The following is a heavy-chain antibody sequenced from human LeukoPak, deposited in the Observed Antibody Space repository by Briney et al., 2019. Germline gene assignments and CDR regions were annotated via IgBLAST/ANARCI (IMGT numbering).Heavy chain of an antibody. V-gene: IGHV4-39*07. D-gene: IGHD3-22*01. J-gene: IGHJ5*02. CDR1: GGSISSSSYY. CDR2: IYYSGST. Sequence: SETLSLTCTVSGGSISSSSYYWGWNRQPPGKGLEWIGSIYYSGSTYYNPSLKSRVTISVDTSKNQFSLKLSSVTAADTAVYYCARENYYDSSGYFLGGGWFDPWGQGTLVTVSS. CDR3: ARENYYDSSGYFLGGGWFDP.